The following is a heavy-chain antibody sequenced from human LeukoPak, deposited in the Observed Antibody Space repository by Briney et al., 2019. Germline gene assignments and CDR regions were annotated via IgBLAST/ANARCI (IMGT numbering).Heavy chain of an antibody. J-gene: IGHJ4*02. CDR3: ARAYYYDSSGYYPFDY. D-gene: IGHD3-22*01. V-gene: IGHV3-53*01. CDR2: IYSGGST. CDR1: GFTASSNY. Sequence: PGGSLRLSCAASGFTASSNYMSWVRQAPGKGLEWVSVIYSGGSTYYADSVKGRFTISRDNSKNTLYLQMNSLRAEDTAVYYCARAYYYDSSGYYPFDYWGQGTLVTVSS.